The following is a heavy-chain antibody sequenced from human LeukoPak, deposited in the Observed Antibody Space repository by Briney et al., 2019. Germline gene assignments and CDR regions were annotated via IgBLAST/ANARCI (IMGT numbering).Heavy chain of an antibody. J-gene: IGHJ3*02. CDR2: IWYDGSNK. D-gene: IGHD5-18*01. Sequence: GSLRLSCAASGFTFSSYGMHWVRQAPGKGLEWVAVIWYDGSNKYYADSVKGRFTISRDNSKNTLYLQMNSLRAEDTAVYYCAKDLYSYGHTPAFDIWGQGTMVTVSS. CDR3: AKDLYSYGHTPAFDI. CDR1: GFTFSSYG. V-gene: IGHV3-33*06.